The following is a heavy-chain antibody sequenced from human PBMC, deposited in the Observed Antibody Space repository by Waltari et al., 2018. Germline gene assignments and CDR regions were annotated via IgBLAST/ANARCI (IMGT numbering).Heavy chain of an antibody. J-gene: IGHJ4*02. V-gene: IGHV1-18*01. CDR1: GYTFSSYG. Sequence: QVQLVQSGPEVKKPGASVKISCKASGYTFSSYGIAWVRQAPGQGLEWMGWISPYNGDKSYGENVQGRVTMTPDTSASTAYLELRSLTSDDTGVFYCARGGGLRLGELSSHLDYWGQGTPVTVSS. CDR3: ARGGGLRLGELSSHLDY. D-gene: IGHD3-16*02. CDR2: ISPYNGDK.